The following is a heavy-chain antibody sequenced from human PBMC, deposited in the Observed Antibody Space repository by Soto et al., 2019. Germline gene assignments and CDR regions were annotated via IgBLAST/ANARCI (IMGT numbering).Heavy chain of an antibody. V-gene: IGHV4-59*01. J-gene: IGHJ4*02. D-gene: IGHD2-8*01. CDR2: IYYTGST. Sequence: VQLLESGGGLVQPGGSLRLSCAASGFTFSSYAMTWVRQAPGKGLEWIGYIYYTGSTNYNPSLKSRVTMSVDTSKNQFSLNLTSLTAADTAIYYCARANWYSEYWGQGTLVTVSS. CDR3: ARANWYSEY. CDR1: GFTFSSYA.